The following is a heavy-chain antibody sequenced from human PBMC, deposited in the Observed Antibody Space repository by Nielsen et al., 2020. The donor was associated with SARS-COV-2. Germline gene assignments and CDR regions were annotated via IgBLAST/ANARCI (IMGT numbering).Heavy chain of an antibody. CDR2: ISGYNGNT. CDR3: ARPDYYESSGYFMY. D-gene: IGHD3-22*01. Sequence: ASVKVSCKPSGDTFTTYYMHWVRQAPGQGLEWMGWISGYNGNTNFAQKFQDRVTLTTDTSTTTAYMELRSLRSDDTALYYCARPDYYESSGYFMYWGQGTLVTVSS. V-gene: IGHV1-18*04. CDR1: GDTFTTYY. J-gene: IGHJ4*02.